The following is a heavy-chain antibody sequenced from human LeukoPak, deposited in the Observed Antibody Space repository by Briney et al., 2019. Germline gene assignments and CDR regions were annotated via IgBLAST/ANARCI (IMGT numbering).Heavy chain of an antibody. CDR1: GYSFTSHW. CDR3: ARPRSSSSWYFDL. D-gene: IGHD6-6*01. CDR2: IYPRDSDT. V-gene: IGHV5-51*01. Sequence: GESLKISCKGSGYSFTSHWIGWVRQMPGKGLEWMGIIYPRDSDTRYSPSFQGQVTISADKSISTAYLQWSSLKASDTAIYYCARPRSSSSWYFDLWGRGTLVTVSS. J-gene: IGHJ2*01.